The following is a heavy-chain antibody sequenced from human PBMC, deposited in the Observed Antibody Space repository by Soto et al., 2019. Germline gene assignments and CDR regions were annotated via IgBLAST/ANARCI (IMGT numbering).Heavy chain of an antibody. V-gene: IGHV3-48*02. CDR3: ARDTQSSTTVNIMHY. D-gene: IGHD4-17*01. J-gene: IGHJ4*02. CDR1: GFTFTRHS. CDR2: ISDSSGTI. Sequence: PGGSLRLSCAASGFTFTRHSMNWVRQAAGKGLEWISYISDSSGTIYYADSVKGRFTISRDNVQNSLYLQMNSLRDEDTAVYYCARDTQSSTTVNIMHYWGQGNQVTVSS.